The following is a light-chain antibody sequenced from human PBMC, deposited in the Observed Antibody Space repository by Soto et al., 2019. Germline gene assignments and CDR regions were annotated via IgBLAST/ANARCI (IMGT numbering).Light chain of an antibody. CDR2: GAS. CDR3: QQYGSSRWT. J-gene: IGKJ1*01. Sequence: EIVLTQSPVTRSLSRLVRATLSCRASQSVSSSYLAWYQQKPGQAPRLVIYGASSRATGIPDRFSGSGSGTDFTLTISRLEPEDFAVYYCQQYGSSRWTFGQGTKVDIK. V-gene: IGKV3-20*01. CDR1: QSVSSSY.